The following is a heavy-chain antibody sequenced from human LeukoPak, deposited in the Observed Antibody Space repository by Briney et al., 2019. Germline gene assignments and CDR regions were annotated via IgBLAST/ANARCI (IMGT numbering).Heavy chain of an antibody. J-gene: IGHJ4*02. CDR1: GFTVSSNY. V-gene: IGHV3-53*01. CDR3: TRDLVGATSDF. Sequence: PGGSLRLCCATSGFTVSSNYMSWVRQAPGKGLEWVSVIYSGGSTYYADSVKGRFTISRDNAGNTVYLQMNSLTAEDTAVYYCTRDLVGATSDFWGQGTLVTVSS. D-gene: IGHD1-26*01. CDR2: IYSGGST.